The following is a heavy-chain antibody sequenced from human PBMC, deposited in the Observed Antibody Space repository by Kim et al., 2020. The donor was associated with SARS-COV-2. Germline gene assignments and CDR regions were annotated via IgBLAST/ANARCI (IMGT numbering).Heavy chain of an antibody. CDR2: IRSKAYGGTT. Sequence: GGSLRLSCTASGFTFGDYAMSWVRQAPGKGLEWVGFIRSKAYGGTTEYAASVKGRFTISRDDSKSIAYLQMNSLKTEDTAVYYCTPRPGGGVSPWGQGTLVTVSS. CDR3: TPRPGGGVSP. CDR1: GFTFGDYA. J-gene: IGHJ5*02. D-gene: IGHD2-8*01. V-gene: IGHV3-49*04.